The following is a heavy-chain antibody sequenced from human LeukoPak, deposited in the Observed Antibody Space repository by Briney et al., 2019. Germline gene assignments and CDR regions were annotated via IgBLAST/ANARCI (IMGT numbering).Heavy chain of an antibody. CDR2: ISAYNGNT. CDR1: GYTFTNYG. J-gene: IGHJ3*02. Sequence: ASVKVSCKTSGYTFTNYGISWVRQAPGLGLEWVGWISAYNGNTNYAQKVQGRVTMTTDTSTSTAYMELRSLRFDDTAVYYCARDQSVRLLQTSSTYFKHVFAIWGQGSMVTVSS. CDR3: ARDQSVRLLQTSSTYFKHVFAI. D-gene: IGHD6-13*01. V-gene: IGHV1-18*01.